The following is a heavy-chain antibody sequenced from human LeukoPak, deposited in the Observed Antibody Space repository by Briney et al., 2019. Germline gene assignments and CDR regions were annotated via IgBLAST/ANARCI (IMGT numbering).Heavy chain of an antibody. V-gene: IGHV3-74*01. J-gene: IGHJ4*02. CDR1: GFTFSTYW. D-gene: IGHD6-6*01. CDR2: INSGGSST. CDR3: ARGTGSYILDY. Sequence: PGGSLRLSCAASGFTFSTYWMHWVRQAPGKGLVWVSRINSGGSSTNYADSVKGRFTISRDNAKNTLYLQMNSLRAEDTAVYYCARGTGSYILDYWGQGTLVTVSS.